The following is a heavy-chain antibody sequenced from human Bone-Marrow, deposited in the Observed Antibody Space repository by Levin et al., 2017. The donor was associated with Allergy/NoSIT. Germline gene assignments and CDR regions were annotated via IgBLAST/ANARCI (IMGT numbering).Heavy chain of an antibody. CDR1: GFIFNNYA. CDR3: AKNLATVTTGFDQ. D-gene: IGHD4-17*01. V-gene: IGHV3-23*01. J-gene: IGHJ4*02. Sequence: GESLKISCAASGFIFNNYAMSWVRQAPGRGLEWVSGLSRSGSHTYYADSVKGRFTISRDSSKNTLSLQMNSLTAGDTAIYYCAKNLATVTTGFDQWGQGTLVTVSS. CDR2: LSRSGSHT.